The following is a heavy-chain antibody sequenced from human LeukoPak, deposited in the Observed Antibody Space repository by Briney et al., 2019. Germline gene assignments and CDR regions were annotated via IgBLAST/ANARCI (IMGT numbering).Heavy chain of an antibody. CDR2: IYYSGST. Sequence: SQTLSLTCTVSGGSISSGDYYWSWIRQPPGKGQEWIGYIYYSGSTYYNPSLKSRVTISVDTSKNQFSLKLSSVTAADTAVYYCARDFPLTGGARDYWGQGTLVTVSS. D-gene: IGHD7-27*01. V-gene: IGHV4-30-4*01. J-gene: IGHJ4*02. CDR3: ARDFPLTGGARDY. CDR1: GGSISSGDYY.